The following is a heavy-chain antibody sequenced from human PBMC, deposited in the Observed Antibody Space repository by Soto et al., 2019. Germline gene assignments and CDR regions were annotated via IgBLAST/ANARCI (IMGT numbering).Heavy chain of an antibody. Sequence: SETLSLTCTVSGGSISSYYWSWIRQPPGKGLEWIGYIYYSGSTNYNPSLKSRVTISVDTPKNQFSLKLSSVTAADTAVYYCARGMWPVDFWSGYYSRGSGNDAFDIWGQGTMVTVSS. CDR2: IYYSGST. CDR3: ARGMWPVDFWSGYYSRGSGNDAFDI. J-gene: IGHJ3*02. CDR1: GGSISSYY. V-gene: IGHV4-59*01. D-gene: IGHD3-3*01.